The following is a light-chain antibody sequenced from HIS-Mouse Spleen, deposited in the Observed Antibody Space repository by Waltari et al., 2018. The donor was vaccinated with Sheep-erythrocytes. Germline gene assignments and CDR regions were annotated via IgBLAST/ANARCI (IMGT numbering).Light chain of an antibody. Sequence: QSALTQPRSVSGSPGPSVTIPCLGTSSAVGGYNYASWYQQHPGKAPKLMIYDVSKRPSGVPDRFSGSKSGNTASLTISGLQAEDEADYYCCSYAGSYNHVFATGTKVTVL. CDR3: CSYAGSYNHV. V-gene: IGLV2-11*01. J-gene: IGLJ1*01. CDR2: DVS. CDR1: SSAVGGYNY.